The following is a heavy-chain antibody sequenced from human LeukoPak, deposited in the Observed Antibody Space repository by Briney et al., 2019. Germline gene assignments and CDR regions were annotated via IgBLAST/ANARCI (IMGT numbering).Heavy chain of an antibody. V-gene: IGHV4-59*01. CDR3: ARVGGSAMVTGGFDY. D-gene: IGHD5-18*01. Sequence: SETLSLTCTVSGGSISSYYWSWIRQPPGKGLERIGYIYYSGSTNYNPSLKSRVTISVDTSKNQFSLKLSSVTAADTAVYYCARVGGSAMVTGGFDYWGQGTLVTVSS. CDR2: IYYSGST. CDR1: GGSISSYY. J-gene: IGHJ4*02.